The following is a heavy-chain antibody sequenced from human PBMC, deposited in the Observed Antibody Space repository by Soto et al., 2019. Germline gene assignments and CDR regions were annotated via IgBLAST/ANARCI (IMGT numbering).Heavy chain of an antibody. J-gene: IGHJ1*01. CDR3: ARDKWEVTKLNSKYPQY. V-gene: IGHV1-46*03. CDR1: GYTFSSYY. Sequence: ASVKVSCKASGYTFSSYYMNWVRQAPGQGLEWLGIINPSGGYTTYAQRFLGRVTMTSDTSTSTVHMELSSLTSEDTAVYYCARDKWEVTKLNSKYPQYWGQGTLVTVSS. D-gene: IGHD1-26*01. CDR2: INPSGGYT.